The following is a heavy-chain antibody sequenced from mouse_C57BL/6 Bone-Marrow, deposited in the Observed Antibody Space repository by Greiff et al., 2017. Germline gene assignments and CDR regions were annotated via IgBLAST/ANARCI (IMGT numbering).Heavy chain of an antibody. CDR1: GYTFTSYW. D-gene: IGHD4-1*01. CDR2: IYPGSGST. CDR3: ARSGPLGRSFDY. V-gene: IGHV1-55*01. Sequence: QVQLKESGAELVKPGASVKMSCKASGYTFTSYWITWVKQRPGQGLEWIGDIYPGSGSTNYNEKFKSKATLTVDTSSSTAYMQLSSLTSEDSAVYYCARSGPLGRSFDYWGQGTTLTVSS. J-gene: IGHJ2*01.